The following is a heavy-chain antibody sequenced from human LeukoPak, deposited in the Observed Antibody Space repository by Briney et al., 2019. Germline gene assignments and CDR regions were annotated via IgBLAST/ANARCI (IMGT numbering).Heavy chain of an antibody. V-gene: IGHV3-23*01. D-gene: IGHD1-26*01. J-gene: IGHJ3*02. CDR3: AKSYSGSYWFDAFDI. CDR2: ISSSGGST. CDR1: GFTFSSYA. Sequence: PGGSLRLSCAASGFTFSSYAMSWVRQAPGKGLEWVSAISSSGGSTYYADSVKGRFTISRDNSKNTLYLQMNSLRAEDTAVYYCAKSYSGSYWFDAFDIWGQGTMVTVSS.